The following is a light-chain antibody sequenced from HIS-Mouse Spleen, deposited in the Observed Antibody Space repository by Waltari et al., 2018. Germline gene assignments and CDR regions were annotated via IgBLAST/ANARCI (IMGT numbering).Light chain of an antibody. V-gene: IGKV1-33*01. J-gene: IGKJ2*01. CDR1: QDIRNY. Sequence: DIQMTQSPSSLSASVGDRVTITCQASQDIRNYLNWYQQKPVKAPKLLIYDASNLETGVPSRFSGSGSGTDFTFTISSLQPEDIATYYCQQYDNLPYTFGQGTKLEIK. CDR3: QQYDNLPYT. CDR2: DAS.